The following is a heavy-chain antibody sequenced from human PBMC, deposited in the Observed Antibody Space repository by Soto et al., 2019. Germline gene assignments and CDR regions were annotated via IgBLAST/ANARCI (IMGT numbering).Heavy chain of an antibody. D-gene: IGHD3-10*01. CDR1: GCSISIYY. V-gene: IGHV4-59*01. Sequence: SETLALTCTVSGCSISIYYWSWIRQPPGKGLEWIGYIYYSGSTNYNPSLKSRVTISVDTSKNQFSLKLSSVTAADTAVYYCARVRAPNYYGSGSYRNYYMDVWGKGTTVTVSS. CDR2: IYYSGST. CDR3: ARVRAPNYYGSGSYRNYYMDV. J-gene: IGHJ6*03.